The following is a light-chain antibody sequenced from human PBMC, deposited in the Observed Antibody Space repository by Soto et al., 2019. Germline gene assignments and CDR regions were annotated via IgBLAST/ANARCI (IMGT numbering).Light chain of an antibody. V-gene: IGKV3-11*01. J-gene: IGKJ4*01. CDR3: QQRSNWPPGLT. CDR2: DAS. Sequence: EIVLTQSPATLSLSPGERATLSCRASQSVSSYLAWYQQKPGQAPRLLIYDASSRATGIPARFSGSGSGTDFTLTISSLEPEDFAVYYCQQRSNWPPGLTFGGGTKVDI. CDR1: QSVSSY.